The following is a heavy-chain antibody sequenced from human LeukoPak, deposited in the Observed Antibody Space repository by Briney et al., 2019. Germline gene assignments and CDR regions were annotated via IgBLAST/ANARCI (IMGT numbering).Heavy chain of an antibody. CDR2: INHRRST. CDR3: ASGAYYDFWSGYYGTQYFDY. J-gene: IGHJ4*02. V-gene: IGHV4-34*01. D-gene: IGHD3-3*01. CDR1: GGSFNIYY. Sequence: SETLALTCAVYGGSFNIYYWTWIRQSPGRGLEWIGEINHRRSTNYNPSLKSRVTMSVDTSKNQFSLKLSSVTAADTAVYYCASGAYYDFWSGYYGTQYFDYWGQGTLVTVSS.